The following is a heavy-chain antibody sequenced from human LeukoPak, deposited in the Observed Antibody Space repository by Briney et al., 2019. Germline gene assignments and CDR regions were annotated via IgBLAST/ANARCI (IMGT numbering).Heavy chain of an antibody. J-gene: IGHJ4*02. D-gene: IGHD2/OR15-2a*01. Sequence: GGSLRLSCAASGFTFSSYRMNWVRQAPGKGLEWVSYISTSSSTIYYADSVKGRFTISRDNAKNSLYLQMNSLRAEDTAVYYCARSMEEIGYWGQGTLVTVSS. CDR2: ISTSSSTI. CDR3: ARSMEEIGY. V-gene: IGHV3-48*01. CDR1: GFTFSSYR.